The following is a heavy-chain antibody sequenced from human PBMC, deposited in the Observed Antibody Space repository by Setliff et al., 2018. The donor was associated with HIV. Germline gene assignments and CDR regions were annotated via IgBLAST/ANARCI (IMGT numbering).Heavy chain of an antibody. Sequence: SETLSLTCAAYGGSFSDCYWSWIRQAPEKGLEWIGEINHGGTTNYNPSLKGRVTLSVDTSKNQFPLKLTSVTAADTAAYFCVRVTSRDSGAYYWEAFDIWGQGIVVTVSS. D-gene: IGHD3-10*01. CDR1: GGSFSDCY. J-gene: IGHJ3*02. CDR2: INHGGTT. V-gene: IGHV4-34*01. CDR3: VRVTSRDSGAYYWEAFDI.